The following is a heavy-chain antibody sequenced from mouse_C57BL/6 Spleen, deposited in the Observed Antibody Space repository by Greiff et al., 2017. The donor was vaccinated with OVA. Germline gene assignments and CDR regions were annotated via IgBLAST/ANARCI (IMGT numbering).Heavy chain of an antibody. D-gene: IGHD2-4*01. CDR3: ARRGTYYDYDEEFAY. Sequence: QVQLQQSGAELVKPGASVKISCKASGYAFRSYWMNWVKQRPGKGLEWIGQIYPGDGDTNYNGKFKGKATLTADKSSSTAYMQLSSLTSEDSAVYFCARRGTYYDYDEEFAYWGQGTLVTVSA. V-gene: IGHV1-80*01. CDR2: IYPGDGDT. CDR1: GYAFRSYW. J-gene: IGHJ3*01.